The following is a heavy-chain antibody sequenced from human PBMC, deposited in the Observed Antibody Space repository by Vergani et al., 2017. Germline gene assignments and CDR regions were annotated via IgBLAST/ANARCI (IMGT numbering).Heavy chain of an antibody. V-gene: IGHV3-30*03. CDR2: ISYDGSNK. CDR1: GFTFSSYG. CDR3: AREEYSSGWSGGFDY. Sequence: VQLVESGGGLVQPGGSLRLSCAASGFTFSSYGMHWVRQAPGKGLEWVAVISYDGSNKYYADSVKGRFTISRDNSKNTLYLQMNSLRAEDTAVYYCAREEYSSGWSGGFDYWGQGTLVTVSS. J-gene: IGHJ4*02. D-gene: IGHD6-19*01.